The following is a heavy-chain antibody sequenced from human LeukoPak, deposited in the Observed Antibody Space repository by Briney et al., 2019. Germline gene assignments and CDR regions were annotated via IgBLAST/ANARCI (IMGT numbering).Heavy chain of an antibody. V-gene: IGHV3-48*02. CDR1: GFTFSSYS. CDR2: ISGSSSTI. CDR3: ARGIVGALDAFDI. D-gene: IGHD1-26*01. Sequence: PGGSLRLSCAASGFTFSSYSLNWVRQAPGKGLEWVSYISGSSSTIYYADSVKGRFTISRDNAKNSLYLQMNSLRDEDTAVYYCARGIVGALDAFDIWGQGTMVTVSS. J-gene: IGHJ3*02.